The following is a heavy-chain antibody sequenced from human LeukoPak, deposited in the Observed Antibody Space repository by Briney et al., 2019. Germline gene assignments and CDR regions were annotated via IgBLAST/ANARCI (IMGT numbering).Heavy chain of an antibody. J-gene: IGHJ6*03. CDR3: ARAPIVVVAADGGYYYMDV. CDR1: GYSISSGYY. CDR2: IYHSGST. V-gene: IGHV4-38-2*02. D-gene: IGHD2-15*01. Sequence: SETLSLTCTVSGYSISSGYYWGWIRQPPGKGLEWIGGIYHSGSTYYNPSLKSRVTISVDTSKNQFSLKLSSVTAADTAVYYCARAPIVVVAADGGYYYMDVWGKGTTVTVSS.